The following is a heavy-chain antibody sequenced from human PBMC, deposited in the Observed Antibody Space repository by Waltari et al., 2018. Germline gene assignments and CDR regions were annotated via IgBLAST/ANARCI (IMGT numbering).Heavy chain of an antibody. Sequence: QVQLQESGPGLVKPSQTLSLTCTVSGGSISSGGYYWSWIRQHPGKGLEWIGYIYYSGSTYYNPAPKGRVTISVDTSKNQFSLKVSSVTAADTAVYYWARGPITIGAFDIWGQGTMVTVSS. D-gene: IGHD2-2*01. CDR2: IYYSGST. V-gene: IGHV4-31*03. J-gene: IGHJ3*02. CDR1: GGSISSGGYY. CDR3: ARGPITIGAFDI.